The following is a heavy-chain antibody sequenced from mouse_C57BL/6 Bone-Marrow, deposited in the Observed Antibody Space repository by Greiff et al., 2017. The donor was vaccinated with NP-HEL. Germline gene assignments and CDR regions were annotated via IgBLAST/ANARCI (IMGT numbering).Heavy chain of an antibody. D-gene: IGHD6-1*01. CDR1: GYTFTSYG. J-gene: IGHJ2*01. CDR2: IYPRSGNT. Sequence: VQGVESGAELARPGASVKLSCKASGYTFTSYGISWVKQRTGQGLEWIGEIYPRSGNTYYNEKFKGKATLTADKSSSTAYMELRSLTSEDSAVYFCARGQSYYFDYWGQGTTLTVSS. CDR3: ARGQSYYFDY. V-gene: IGHV1-81*01.